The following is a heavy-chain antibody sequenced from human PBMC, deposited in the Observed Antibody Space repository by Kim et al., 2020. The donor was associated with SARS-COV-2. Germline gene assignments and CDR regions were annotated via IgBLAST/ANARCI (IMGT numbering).Heavy chain of an antibody. Sequence: ASVKVSCKASGYTFTSYYMHWVRQAPGQGLEWMGIINPSGGSTSYAQKFQGRVTMTRDTSTSTVYMELSSLRSEDTAVYYCARSRGLAYDVLPDAFDIWGQGTMVTVSS. J-gene: IGHJ3*02. D-gene: IGHD3-22*01. CDR3: ARSRGLAYDVLPDAFDI. CDR1: GYTFTSYY. CDR2: INPSGGST. V-gene: IGHV1-46*01.